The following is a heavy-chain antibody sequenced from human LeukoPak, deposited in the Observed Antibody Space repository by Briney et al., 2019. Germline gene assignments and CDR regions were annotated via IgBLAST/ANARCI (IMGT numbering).Heavy chain of an antibody. Sequence: GGSLRLSCAASGFTFSDYYMSWIRQAPGKGLEWVSYVSSSGSTIYYADSVKGRFTISRDNAKNSLYLQMNSLRAKDTAVYYCARNSYGDYTPDYWGQGTLVTVSS. CDR2: VSSSGSTI. V-gene: IGHV3-11*04. CDR3: ARNSYGDYTPDY. D-gene: IGHD4-17*01. CDR1: GFTFSDYY. J-gene: IGHJ4*02.